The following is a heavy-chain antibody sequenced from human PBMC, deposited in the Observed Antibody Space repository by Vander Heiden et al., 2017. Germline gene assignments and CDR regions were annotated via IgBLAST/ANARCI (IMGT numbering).Heavy chain of an antibody. CDR2: IYTGGST. J-gene: IGHJ4*02. D-gene: IGHD3-22*01. V-gene: IGHV4-4*07. CDR3: VGNYYDSRGYYFIDS. CDR1: GGSMGNYS. Sequence: QVQLQESGPGLVRPSETLSLTCSVSGGSMGNYSWTWLRQPAGKALEWLGRIYTGGSTNDNPSLKSRVTMSVATSKNQFSLKLTSVTAADTAVYYCVGNYYDSRGYYFIDSWGQGTLVTVS.